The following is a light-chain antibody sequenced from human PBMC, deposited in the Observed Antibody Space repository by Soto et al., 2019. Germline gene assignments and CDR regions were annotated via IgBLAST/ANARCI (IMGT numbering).Light chain of an antibody. CDR1: SGSVSTSYY. J-gene: IGLJ2*01. CDR3: VLYRGTSLGV. Sequence: QTVVTQEPSFSVSPGGTVTLTCGLSSGSVSTSYYPSWYQQTPGQAPRTLIYNTDTRSSGVPNRFSGSILGNKAALTITGAQADDESDYYCVLYRGTSLGVFGGGTKVTVL. CDR2: NTD. V-gene: IGLV8-61*01.